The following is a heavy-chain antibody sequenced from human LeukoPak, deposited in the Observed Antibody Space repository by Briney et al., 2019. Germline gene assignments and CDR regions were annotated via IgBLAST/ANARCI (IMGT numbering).Heavy chain of an antibody. J-gene: IGHJ4*02. Sequence: SETLSLTCTVSGGSISDSYWSWIRQPPGKGLEWIGKIHDSGITNYNPPLKSRVTFSVDTSKKQFSLNLNSVTAADTAVYYCARVLPVLRYFDWFPLYFDYWGQGTLVTVSS. V-gene: IGHV4-59*01. CDR3: ARVLPVLRYFDWFPLYFDY. CDR2: IHDSGIT. CDR1: GGSISDSY. D-gene: IGHD3-9*01.